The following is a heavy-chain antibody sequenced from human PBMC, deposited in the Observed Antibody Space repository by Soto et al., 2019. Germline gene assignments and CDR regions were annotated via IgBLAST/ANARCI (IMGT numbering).Heavy chain of an antibody. CDR2: IKQDGSEK. CDR1: GFTFSSYW. V-gene: IGHV3-7*01. CDR3: ARDSIAAAVDY. J-gene: IGHJ4*02. Sequence: SLRLSCAASGFTFSSYWMSWVRQAPGKGLEWVANIKQDGSEKYYVDSVKGRFTISRDNAKNSLYLQTNSLRAEDTAVYYCARDSIAAAVDYWGQGTLVTVSS. D-gene: IGHD6-13*01.